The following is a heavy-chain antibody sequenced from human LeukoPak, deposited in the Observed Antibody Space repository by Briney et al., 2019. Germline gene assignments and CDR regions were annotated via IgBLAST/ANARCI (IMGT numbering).Heavy chain of an antibody. V-gene: IGHV3-23*01. CDR1: GFTFSSYA. D-gene: IGHD3-22*01. CDR2: ISGSGGST. Sequence: GGSLRLSCGASGFTFSSYAMSWVRQAPGKGLEGVSAISGSGGSTYYADSVKGRFTISRDNSKNTLYLQMNSLRAEDTAVYYCAKDPPISGYYTDYWGQGTLVTVSS. CDR3: AKDPPISGYYTDY. J-gene: IGHJ4*02.